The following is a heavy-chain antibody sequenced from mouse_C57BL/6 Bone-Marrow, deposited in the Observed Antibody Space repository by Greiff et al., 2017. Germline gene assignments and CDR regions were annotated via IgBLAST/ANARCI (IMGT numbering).Heavy chain of an antibody. V-gene: IGHV1-69*01. CDR3: ARSRYYYGSSYPHGYFDV. CDR2: IDPSDSYT. CDR1: GYTFTSYW. Sequence: QVQLQQSGAELVMPGASVKLSCKASGYTFTSYWMHWVKQRPGQGLEWIGEIDPSDSYTNYNQKFKGKSTLTVDKSSSTAYMQLSSLTSEDSAVYYCARSRYYYGSSYPHGYFDVWGTGTTVTVSS. D-gene: IGHD1-1*01. J-gene: IGHJ1*03.